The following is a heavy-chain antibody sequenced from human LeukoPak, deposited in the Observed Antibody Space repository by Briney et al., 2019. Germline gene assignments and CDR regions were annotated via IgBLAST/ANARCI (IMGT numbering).Heavy chain of an antibody. D-gene: IGHD6-19*01. CDR3: ARHERESSGWKYFDY. J-gene: IGHJ4*02. CDR1: GGSISSYY. Sequence: ETLSLPCTVSGGSISSYYWGWIRQPPGKGLEWIGYIYYSGSSNYNPSLKSRVTISVDTSKNQFSLKLSSVTAADTAVYYCARHERESSGWKYFDYWGQGTLVTVSS. CDR2: IYYSGSS. V-gene: IGHV4-59*08.